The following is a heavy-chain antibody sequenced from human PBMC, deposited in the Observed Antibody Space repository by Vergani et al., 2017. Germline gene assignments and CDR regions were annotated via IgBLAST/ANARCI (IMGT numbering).Heavy chain of an antibody. CDR2: IRYDGTKR. CDR3: ARQSRDVFCTNGVCPLGY. V-gene: IGHV3-30*02. D-gene: IGHD2-8*01. Sequence: QVQLVESGGGVVQPGGSLRLSCLASGFTFRIYGMHWVRQAPGKGLEWVAFIRYDGTKRFYGDSGKGRFTISRDNAKNSLHLQMNNLRAEDTAVYYCARQSRDVFCTNGVCPLGYWGQGALVTVSS. CDR1: GFTFRIYG. J-gene: IGHJ4*02.